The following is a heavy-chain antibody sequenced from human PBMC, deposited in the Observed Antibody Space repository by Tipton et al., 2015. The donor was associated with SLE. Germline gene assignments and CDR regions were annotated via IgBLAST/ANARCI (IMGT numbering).Heavy chain of an antibody. V-gene: IGHV3-23*01. CDR1: GFTFSSYA. D-gene: IGHD2-21*01. Sequence: SLRLSCAASGFTFSSYAMSWVRQAPGKGLEWVSDISGSGGSTYHADSVKGRFTISRDNSKNTLYLQMNSLRAEDTAIYYCAKDIRGGCDPMSCHYWGQGTLVTVSS. J-gene: IGHJ4*02. CDR2: ISGSGGST. CDR3: AKDIRGGCDPMSCHY.